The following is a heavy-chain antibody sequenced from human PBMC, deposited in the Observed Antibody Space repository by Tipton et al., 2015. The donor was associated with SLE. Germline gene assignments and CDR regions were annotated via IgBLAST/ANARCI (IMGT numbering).Heavy chain of an antibody. CDR1: GFTFSSYS. CDR3: ARDSVSDFWSGYYYFDY. CDR2: ISSSSSYI. J-gene: IGHJ4*02. Sequence: GSLRLSCAASGFTFSSYSMNWVRQAPGKGLEWVSSISSSSSYIYYADSVKGRFTISRDNAKNSLYLQMNSLRAEDTAVYYCARDSVSDFWSGYYYFDYWGQGTLVTVSS. V-gene: IGHV3-21*01. D-gene: IGHD3-3*01.